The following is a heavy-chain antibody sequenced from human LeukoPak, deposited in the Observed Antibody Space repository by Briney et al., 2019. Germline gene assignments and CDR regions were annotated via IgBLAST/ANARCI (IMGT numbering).Heavy chain of an antibody. J-gene: IGHJ4*02. D-gene: IGHD1-26*01. CDR2: IGGSGGNT. Sequence: GGSLRLSCGASGSIFSSYSMSWVRQAPGKGLEWVSAIGGSGGNTYYADSVKGRFTISRDNSKNTLYLQMNSLRVEDTAVYYCAVPQWELLNGGQGTLVTVSS. CDR1: GSIFSSYS. V-gene: IGHV3-23*01. CDR3: AVPQWELLN.